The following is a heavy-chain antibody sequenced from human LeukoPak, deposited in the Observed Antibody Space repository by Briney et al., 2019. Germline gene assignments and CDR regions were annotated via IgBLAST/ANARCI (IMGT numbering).Heavy chain of an antibody. CDR2: FDPEDGET. CDR1: GYTLTELS. CDR3: ATVVVTALPFSFDP. J-gene: IGHJ5*02. D-gene: IGHD2-21*02. Sequence: ASVKVPCRVSGYTLTELSMHWVRQAPGKGLEWMGGFDPEDGETIYAQKFQGRVTMTEDTSTDTAYMELSSLRSEDTAVYYCATVVVTALPFSFDPWGQGTLVTVSS. V-gene: IGHV1-24*01.